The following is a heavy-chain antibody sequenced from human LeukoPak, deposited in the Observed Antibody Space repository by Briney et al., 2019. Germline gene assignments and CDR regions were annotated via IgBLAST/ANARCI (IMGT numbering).Heavy chain of an antibody. CDR2: INTDGSTT. D-gene: IGHD1-26*01. CDR1: GFTFSGYW. J-gene: IGHJ4*02. CDR3: ARGYSGTYRSDY. V-gene: IGHV3-74*01. Sequence: GGSLKLSCAASGFTFSGYWMHWVRQAPGKGLVWVSRINTDGSTTTYADSVKGRFTIPRDNAKNTLYLQMNSLRAEDTAVYYCARGYSGTYRSDYWGQGTLVTVSS.